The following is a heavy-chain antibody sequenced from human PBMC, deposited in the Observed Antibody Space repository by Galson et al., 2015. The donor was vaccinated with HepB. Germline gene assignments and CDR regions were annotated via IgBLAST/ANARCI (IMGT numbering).Heavy chain of an antibody. CDR1: GGSISSYY. CDR3: ARAEVDYDILTGYLYYFDY. CDR2: IYYSGST. J-gene: IGHJ4*02. V-gene: IGHV4-59*01. D-gene: IGHD3-9*01. Sequence: ETLSLTCTVSGGSISSYYWSWIRQPPGKGLEWIGYIYYSGSTNYNPSLKSRVTISVDTSKNQFSLKLSSATAADTAVYYCARAEVDYDILTGYLYYFDYWGQGTLVTVSS.